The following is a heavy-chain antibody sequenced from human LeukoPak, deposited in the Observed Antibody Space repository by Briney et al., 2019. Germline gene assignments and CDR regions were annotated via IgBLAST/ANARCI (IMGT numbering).Heavy chain of an antibody. CDR1: GGSISSGDYY. V-gene: IGHV4-30-4*08. D-gene: IGHD2-2*01. J-gene: IGHJ3*02. CDR3: ARAGHRYCSSTSCYVGAFDI. CDR2: IYYSGST. Sequence: TLSLTCTVSGGSISSGDYYWSWIRQPPGKGLEWIGYIYYSGSTYYNPSLKSRVTISVDTSKNQFSLKLSSVIAADTAVYYCARAGHRYCSSTSCYVGAFDIWGQGTMVTVSS.